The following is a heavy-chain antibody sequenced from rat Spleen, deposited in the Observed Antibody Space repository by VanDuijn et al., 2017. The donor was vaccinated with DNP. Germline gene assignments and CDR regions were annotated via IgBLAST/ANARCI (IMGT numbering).Heavy chain of an antibody. CDR3: ASLNNYNWFAY. CDR1: GFTFSDYY. D-gene: IGHD1-10*01. V-gene: IGHV5-25*01. J-gene: IGHJ3*01. CDR2: ISYFGDNT. Sequence: EVQLVESGENLVQPGRSLKLSCEASGFTFSDYYMAWVRQAPTKGLELVAYISYFGDNTYYRDSVKGRFTISRDNAKSTLYLQMDSLRSEDTATYYCASLNNYNWFAYWGQGTLVTVSS.